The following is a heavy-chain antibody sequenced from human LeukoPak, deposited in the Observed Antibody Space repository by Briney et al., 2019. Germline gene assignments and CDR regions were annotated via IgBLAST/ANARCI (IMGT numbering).Heavy chain of an antibody. CDR2: IYYSGST. CDR1: GGSISSSSYY. Sequence: SETLSLTCTVSGGSISSSSYYWGWIRQPPGKGLEWIGSIYYSGSTYYNPSLKSRVTISVDTSRNQFSLKLSSVTAADTAVYYCARVGREAVAAIWHAFDIWGQGTMVTVSS. D-gene: IGHD2-15*01. V-gene: IGHV4-39*07. J-gene: IGHJ3*02. CDR3: ARVGREAVAAIWHAFDI.